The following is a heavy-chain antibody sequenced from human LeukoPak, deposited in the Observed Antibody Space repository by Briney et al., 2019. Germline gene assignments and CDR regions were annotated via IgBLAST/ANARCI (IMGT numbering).Heavy chain of an antibody. CDR2: ISGSGGST. J-gene: IGHJ4*02. D-gene: IGHD1-26*01. CDR3: ATPRGSGSYLAFDY. CDR1: GFTFSSYG. Sequence: TGGSLRLSCAASGFTFSSYGMSWVRQAPGKGLEWVSAISGSGGSTYYADSVKGRFTISRDNAKNTLHLQMNSLRAEDTAVYYCATPRGSGSYLAFDYWGQGTLVTVSS. V-gene: IGHV3-23*01.